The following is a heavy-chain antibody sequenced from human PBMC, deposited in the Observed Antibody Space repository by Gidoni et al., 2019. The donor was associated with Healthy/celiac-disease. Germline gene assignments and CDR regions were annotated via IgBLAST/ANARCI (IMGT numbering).Heavy chain of an antibody. V-gene: IGHV3-23*01. CDR2: ISGSGGST. D-gene: IGHD2-2*01. Sequence: EVQLLESGGGLVQPGGSLRLSCAASGFTFSSYAMSWVRQAPGKGLEWVSAISGSGGSTYYADSVKGRFTISRDNSKNTLYLQMNSLRAEDTAVYYCAKGELGYCSSTSCRRMSGFDYWGQGTLVTVSS. CDR3: AKGELGYCSSTSCRRMSGFDY. J-gene: IGHJ4*02. CDR1: GFTFSSYA.